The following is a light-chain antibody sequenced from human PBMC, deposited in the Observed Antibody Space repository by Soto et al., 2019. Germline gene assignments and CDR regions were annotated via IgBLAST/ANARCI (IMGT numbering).Light chain of an antibody. J-gene: IGKJ3*01. Sequence: EIVMTQSPATLSVSPGERATLSFRASQSVSSNLAWYQQKPGQAPRLLIYAESTRATGIPARFSGSGSGTEFTITVSSLQSEDFAVYYCQQYNKWPRITFGPGTKVDIK. CDR1: QSVSSN. V-gene: IGKV3-15*01. CDR3: QQYNKWPRIT. CDR2: AES.